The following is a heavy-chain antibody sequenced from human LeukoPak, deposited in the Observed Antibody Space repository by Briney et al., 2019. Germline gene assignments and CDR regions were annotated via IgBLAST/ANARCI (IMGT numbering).Heavy chain of an antibody. Sequence: PSDPLSLTCAVYGGSFSGYYWSWVRQPPGKGLEWIGEINHSGSTNYNPSLRSRVTISVDTSRNEFSLRLTSVTAADAAVYYCVRDRELNYWGQGTLVTVSS. J-gene: IGHJ4*02. CDR3: VRDRELNY. CDR2: INHSGST. CDR1: GGSFSGYY. V-gene: IGHV4-34*01. D-gene: IGHD3-10*01.